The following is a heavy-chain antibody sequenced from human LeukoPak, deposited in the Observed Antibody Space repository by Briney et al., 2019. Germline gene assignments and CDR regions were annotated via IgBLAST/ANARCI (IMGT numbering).Heavy chain of an antibody. CDR3: ATVGGYYYDS. Sequence: GGSLRLSCAASGFTFSNAWMTWVRQVPGKGLEWVGRIKSKTAGETIDYAAPVKGRFTISRDDWKNTAYLQMNSLKTEDTAVYYCATVGGYYYDSWGQGTLVTVSS. J-gene: IGHJ5*01. CDR1: GFTFSNAW. CDR2: IKSKTAGETI. V-gene: IGHV3-15*01. D-gene: IGHD3-3*01.